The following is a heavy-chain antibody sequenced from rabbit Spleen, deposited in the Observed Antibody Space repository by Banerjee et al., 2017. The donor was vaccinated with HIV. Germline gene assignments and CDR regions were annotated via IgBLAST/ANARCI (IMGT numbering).Heavy chain of an antibody. CDR1: GFSFSSSDY. CDR2: IAGDSSGFT. D-gene: IGHD6-1*01. V-gene: IGHV1S40*01. Sequence: QSLEESGGDLVKPGASLTLTCTASGFSFSSSDYMCWVRQAPGKGLEWISCIAGDSSGFTYSATSAKGRFTCSKASSTTVTLQMTSLTVADTATYFCARAPYAGIAVYGYAQNLWGPGTLVTVS. CDR3: ARAPYAGIAVYGYAQNL. J-gene: IGHJ4*01.